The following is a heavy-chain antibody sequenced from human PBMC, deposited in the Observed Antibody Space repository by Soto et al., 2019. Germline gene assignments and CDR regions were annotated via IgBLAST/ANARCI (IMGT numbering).Heavy chain of an antibody. J-gene: IGHJ4*02. CDR1: GGTFSSYA. CDR3: ARDHYDSSGYYYFDY. Sequence: SVKVSCKASGGTFSSYAISWVRQAPGQGLEWMGGIIPIFGTANYAQKFQGRVTITADESTSTAYMELSSLRSEDTAVYYCARDHYDSSGYYYFDYWGQGTLVTVSS. CDR2: IIPIFGTA. D-gene: IGHD3-22*01. V-gene: IGHV1-69*13.